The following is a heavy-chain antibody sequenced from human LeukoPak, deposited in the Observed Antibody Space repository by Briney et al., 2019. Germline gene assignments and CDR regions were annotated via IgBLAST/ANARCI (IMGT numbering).Heavy chain of an antibody. J-gene: IGHJ6*02. CDR1: GFTFSNYA. Sequence: PGGSLRLSCAASGFTFSNYAMTWVRQAPGRGLEWVSTISGGGGDTYYADSVKGRFTISRDNSKNTLYLQMNSLRPEDTAIHYCAKVPYSDYGSGRPPFMDVWGQGTTVAVSS. D-gene: IGHD3-10*01. CDR2: ISGGGGDT. CDR3: AKVPYSDYGSGRPPFMDV. V-gene: IGHV3-23*01.